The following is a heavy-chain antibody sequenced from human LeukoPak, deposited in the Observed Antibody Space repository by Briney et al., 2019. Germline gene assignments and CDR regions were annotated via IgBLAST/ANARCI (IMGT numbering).Heavy chain of an antibody. CDR2: ISDSGGST. CDR1: GFTFSDYA. J-gene: IGHJ4*02. D-gene: IGHD6-13*01. Sequence: GGSLRLSCAASGFTFSDYAMTWVRQAPGKGLQWVSLISDSGGSTYYADSVKGRFTVSRDNSKPTLYQQMNSLRADDTAVYFCADRASSWSYFDYWGQGTLVTVSS. CDR3: ADRASSWSYFDY. V-gene: IGHV3-23*01.